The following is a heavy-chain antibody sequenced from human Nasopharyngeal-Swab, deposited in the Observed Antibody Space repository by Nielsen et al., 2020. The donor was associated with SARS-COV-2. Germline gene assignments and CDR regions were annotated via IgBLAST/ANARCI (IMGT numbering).Heavy chain of an antibody. V-gene: IGHV3-53*01. D-gene: IGHD6-19*01. CDR3: ARRVTSDWSLDY. CDR2: IYSGGST. J-gene: IGHJ4*02. Sequence: GESLKISCAASGFTVSSNYMSWVRQAPGKGLEWVSVIYSGGSTYYADSVKGRFTISRDNSKNTLYLQMNSLRADDTAMYYCARRVTSDWSLDYWGQGTLVTVSS. CDR1: GFTVSSNY.